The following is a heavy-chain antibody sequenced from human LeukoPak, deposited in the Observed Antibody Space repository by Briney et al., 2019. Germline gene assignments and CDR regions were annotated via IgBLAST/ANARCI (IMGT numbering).Heavy chain of an antibody. D-gene: IGHD2-21*01. CDR2: IRTTGDT. CDR1: GFTFSSYG. V-gene: IGHV3-13*01. J-gene: IGHJ2*01. CDR3: ASGAGLHWYFDL. Sequence: GGSLRLSCAASGFTFSSYGMHWVRQAPGKGLEWVSGIRTTGDTYYPDSVKGRIIISREKCKNYFYLQMNNLKAGDTAVYYCASGAGLHWYFDLWGRATLVTVS.